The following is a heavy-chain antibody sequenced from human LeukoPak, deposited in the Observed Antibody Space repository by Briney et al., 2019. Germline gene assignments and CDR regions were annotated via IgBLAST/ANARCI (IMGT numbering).Heavy chain of an antibody. D-gene: IGHD3-16*01. Sequence: PGGSLRLSCAASRFTFSSYEMNWVRQAPGKGLEWVANIKQDGSEKYYVDSVKGRFTISRDNAKNSLYLQLNSLSTEDTAVYYCARDLGGGLWPNAFDIWGLGTVVAVSS. V-gene: IGHV3-7*05. CDR3: ARDLGGGLWPNAFDI. CDR2: IKQDGSEK. J-gene: IGHJ3*02. CDR1: RFTFSSYE.